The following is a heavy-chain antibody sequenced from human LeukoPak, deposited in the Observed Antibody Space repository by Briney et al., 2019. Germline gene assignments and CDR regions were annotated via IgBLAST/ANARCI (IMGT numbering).Heavy chain of an antibody. D-gene: IGHD3-22*01. CDR2: ISGSGGST. V-gene: IGHV3-23*01. CDR1: GFTFSSYA. J-gene: IGHJ5*02. CDR3: AKDQNYYDSSGYYPRPYNWFDP. Sequence: GGSLRLSCAASGFTFSSYAMSWVRQAPGKGLEWVSAISGSGGSTYYADSVKGRFTISRDNSKNTLYLQMNSLGAEDTAVYYCAKDQNYYDSSGYYPRPYNWFDPWGQGTLVTVSS.